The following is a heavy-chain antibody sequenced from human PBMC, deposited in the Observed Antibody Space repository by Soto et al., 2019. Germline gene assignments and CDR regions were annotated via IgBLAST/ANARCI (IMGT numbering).Heavy chain of an antibody. CDR2: IKEDGSAK. Sequence: EVQLVESGGGLVQPGGALRLSCAASGVTFSTYWMSWVRQAPGKGLEWVANIKEDGSAKSYVDSVEGRRAVPRDHAKHSLYLQRNSLRAEDTAVYHCARDRGRGVECFGTCYSSYFDPWGQGTLVTVSS. J-gene: IGHJ5*02. CDR1: GVTFSTYW. CDR3: ARDRGRGVECFGTCYSSYFDP. D-gene: IGHD2-15*01. V-gene: IGHV3-7*01.